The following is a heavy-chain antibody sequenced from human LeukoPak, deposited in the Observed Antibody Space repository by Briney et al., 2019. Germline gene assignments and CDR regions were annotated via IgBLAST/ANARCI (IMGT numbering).Heavy chain of an antibody. D-gene: IGHD6-6*01. CDR3: AREESSSDSRWFDP. Sequence: SVKLSCNASGGTFSSYALSWVRQAPGQGLELMGGISPIFGTANYAQKFQGRVTITTDESTSTAYMELSSLRSEDTAVYYCAREESSSDSRWFDPWGQGTLVTVSS. V-gene: IGHV1-69*05. CDR1: GGTFSSYA. CDR2: ISPIFGTA. J-gene: IGHJ5*02.